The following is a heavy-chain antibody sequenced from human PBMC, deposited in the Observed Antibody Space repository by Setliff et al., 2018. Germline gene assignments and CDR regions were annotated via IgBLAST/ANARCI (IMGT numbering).Heavy chain of an antibody. CDR1: GYTFSSYA. CDR3: ATNVLVAGSSLDS. CDR2: INTITGNP. J-gene: IGHJ4*02. Sequence: ASVKVSCKASGYTFSSYAMNWVRQAPGQGLEWMGRINTITGNPTYAQGFTGRFTISRDDSKNTAYLQMRSLKGEDTALYYCATNVLVAGSSLDSWGQGSLVTVSS. D-gene: IGHD2-8*02. V-gene: IGHV7-4-1*02.